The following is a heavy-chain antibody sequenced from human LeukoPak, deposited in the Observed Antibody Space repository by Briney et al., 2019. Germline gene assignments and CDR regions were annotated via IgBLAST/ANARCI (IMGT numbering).Heavy chain of an antibody. D-gene: IGHD4-17*01. CDR3: ASRSVVDGDYVPFDY. J-gene: IGHJ4*02. CDR2: FDPEDGET. CDR1: GYTVTELS. Sequence: ASVKVSCKVSGYTVTELSMHWVRQAPGKGVEWMGGFDPEDGETIYAQKFQGRVTMTEDTSTDTAYMELSSLRSEDTAVYYCASRSVVDGDYVPFDYWGQGTLVTVSS. V-gene: IGHV1-24*01.